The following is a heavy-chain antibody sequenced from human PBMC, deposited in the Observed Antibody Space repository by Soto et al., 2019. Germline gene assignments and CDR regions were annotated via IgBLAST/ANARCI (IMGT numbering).Heavy chain of an antibody. CDR1: GFTFSDAW. V-gene: IGHV3-15*01. CDR2: IKSKSSTYRTT. D-gene: IGHD1-1*01. Sequence: VQLVESGGVLVNPGGSLRLSCTGSGFTFSDAWMTWARQGPGKGLEWIGRIKSKSSTYRTTDYAAPVQGRFTISRDDAKNTVYLQTNGLKTEDTAVYYCITNDAGCSYDWLPNWDDAFDIWGQGTTVTVSS. CDR3: ITNDAGCSYDWLPNWDDAFDI. J-gene: IGHJ3*02.